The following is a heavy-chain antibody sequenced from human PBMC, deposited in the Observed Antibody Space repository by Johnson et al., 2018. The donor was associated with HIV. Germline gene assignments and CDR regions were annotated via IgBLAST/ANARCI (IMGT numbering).Heavy chain of an antibody. V-gene: IGHV3-33*06. CDR2: LWNDGNNE. D-gene: IGHD3-22*01. J-gene: IGHJ3*01. CDR1: SFTFSSYG. Sequence: QVQLVESGGGVVQPGGSLRLSCEASSFTFSSYGIHWVRQAPGRGLEWLAVLWNDGNNEYYSDSVQGRFSISTDNSKNTLFLQMNNLRVEDMGVYYCAKGLYYYDSSDYDVPEVWGQGTTVTVSS. CDR3: AKGLYYYDSSDYDVPEV.